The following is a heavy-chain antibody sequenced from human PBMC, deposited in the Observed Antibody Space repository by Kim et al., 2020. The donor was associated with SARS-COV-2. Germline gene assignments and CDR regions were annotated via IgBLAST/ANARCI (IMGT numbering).Heavy chain of an antibody. Sequence: GGSLRLSCAASGFTFSSYGMHWVRQAPGKGLEWVAVTSYDGSNNYYADSVKGRFTISRDNSKNTVYLQMNSLRVEDTAIYYCAKDPTISVLRGLFHYWGQGTLVTVSS. CDR3: AKDPTISVLRGLFHY. J-gene: IGHJ1*01. CDR2: TSYDGSNN. CDR1: GFTFSSYG. V-gene: IGHV3-30*18. D-gene: IGHD3-10*01.